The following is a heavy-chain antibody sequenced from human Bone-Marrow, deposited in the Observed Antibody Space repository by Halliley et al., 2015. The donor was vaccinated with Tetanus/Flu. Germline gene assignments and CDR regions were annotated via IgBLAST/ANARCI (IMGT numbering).Heavy chain of an antibody. CDR1: SGSINTHY. V-gene: IGHV4-59*11. CDR2: FYRNGSP. J-gene: IGHJ4*02. Sequence: TLSLTCSVSSGSINTHYWSWIRQSPGKGLEWISFFYRNGSPEYNPSLGSRVTMSLDTPSKQFSLHLSSVTAADTAVYYCAVVEGAGTGPLYWGQGVQVTVSS. CDR3: AVVEGAGTGPLY. D-gene: IGHD2-15*01.